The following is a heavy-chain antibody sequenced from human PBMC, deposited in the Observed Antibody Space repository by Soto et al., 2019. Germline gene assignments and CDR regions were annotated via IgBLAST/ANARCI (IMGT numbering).Heavy chain of an antibody. Sequence: QVQLVESGGGVVQPGRSLRLSCAASGFTFSSYGMHWVRQAPGKGLDWVAVIWYAGSNKYYADSVKGRFTISRDNSRNTLYLQMNSVGAVDTAGYYCARAGYGDYGNDAFDNWCQGTMVTVSS. CDR2: IWYAGSNK. V-gene: IGHV3-33*01. D-gene: IGHD4-17*01. CDR3: ARAGYGDYGNDAFDN. J-gene: IGHJ3*02. CDR1: GFTFSSYG.